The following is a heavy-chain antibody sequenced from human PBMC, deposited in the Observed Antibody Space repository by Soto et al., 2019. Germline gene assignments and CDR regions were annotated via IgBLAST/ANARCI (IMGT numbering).Heavy chain of an antibody. D-gene: IGHD5-12*01. CDR1: GFTFSSYW. CDR3: AKGGYTSPFDY. CDR2: INTGGGRT. Sequence: GGSLRLSCAASGFTFSSYWMHWVRQAPGKGLVWVSTINTGGGRTFYADSVKGRFTISRDNSVNTVFLHMDSLRAEDTAIYYCAKGGYTSPFDYWGLGTLVTVSS. J-gene: IGHJ4*02. V-gene: IGHV3-23*01.